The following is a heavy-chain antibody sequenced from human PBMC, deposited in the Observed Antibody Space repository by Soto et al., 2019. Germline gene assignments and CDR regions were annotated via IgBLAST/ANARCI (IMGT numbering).Heavy chain of an antibody. Sequence: GESLKISCKGSGYTFITYRIGWVRQMPGKGLEWMGIIYPGDSDTRYSPSFQGQVTISADKSITTAYLQWSSLKASDTAMYYCASPGPQGYSYVPNWGQGTLVTVSS. CDR1: GYTFITYR. CDR2: IYPGDSDT. CDR3: ASPGPQGYSYVPN. J-gene: IGHJ4*02. D-gene: IGHD5-18*01. V-gene: IGHV5-51*01.